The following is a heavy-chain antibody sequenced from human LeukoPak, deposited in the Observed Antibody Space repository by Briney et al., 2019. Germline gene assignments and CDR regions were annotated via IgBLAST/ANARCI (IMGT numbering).Heavy chain of an antibody. CDR1: GFTFSSYW. V-gene: IGHV3-7*01. J-gene: IGHJ4*02. Sequence: GGSLRLSCAASGFTFSSYWMSWVRQAPGKGLEWVANIKQDGCEKYYVDSVKGRFTISRDNAKNSLYLQMNSLRAEDTAVYYCAREPVTYRLHCFDYRGQGTLVTVSS. CDR3: AREPVTYRLHCFDY. D-gene: IGHD2-21*02. CDR2: IKQDGCEK.